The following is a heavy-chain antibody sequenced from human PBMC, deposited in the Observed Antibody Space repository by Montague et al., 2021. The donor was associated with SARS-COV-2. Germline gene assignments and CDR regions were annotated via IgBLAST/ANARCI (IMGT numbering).Heavy chain of an antibody. V-gene: IGHV3-30*04. CDR3: SGGLLWFGELGY. D-gene: IGHD3-10*01. J-gene: IGHJ4*02. CDR1: GFTLSSYA. CDR2: ISYDGSNK. Sequence: SLRLSCAASGFTLSSYAMHWFRQAPGKGLEWVAVISYDGSNKYYADSVKGRFTISRDNSKNTPYLQMNSLRAEDTAVYYCSGGLLWFGELGYWGQGTLVTVSS.